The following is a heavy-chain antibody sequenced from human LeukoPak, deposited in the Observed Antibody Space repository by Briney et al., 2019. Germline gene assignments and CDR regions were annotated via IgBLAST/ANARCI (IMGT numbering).Heavy chain of an antibody. Sequence: SETLSLTCTVSGGSISNYYWTWIRQPAGKGLEWIGRIYTSGITNYNPSLKSRVTISVDTSKNQFSLKLSSVTAADTAVYYCARDLGRWLQWGAFDIWGQGTMVTVSS. CDR3: ARDLGRWLQWGAFDI. J-gene: IGHJ3*02. CDR1: GGSISNYY. V-gene: IGHV4-4*07. D-gene: IGHD5-24*01. CDR2: IYTSGIT.